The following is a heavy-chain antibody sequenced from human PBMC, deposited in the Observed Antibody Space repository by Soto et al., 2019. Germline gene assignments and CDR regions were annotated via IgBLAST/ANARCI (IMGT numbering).Heavy chain of an antibody. J-gene: IGHJ5*02. V-gene: IGHV6-1*01. Sequence: PSQTLSLTCAFSGDSVPSNSAAWNWVTQSPSRGLEWLGRTYYRSKWYKDSAVSVKSRITINPDTSKNQPALQLSSVTPEDTAVYYCAAIGYCIRTSWLDSVRSNGFDPGGQGTLVTVSS. CDR1: GDSVPSNSAA. CDR3: AAIGYCIRTSWLDSVRSNGFDP. D-gene: IGHD2-2*01. CDR2: TYYRSKWYK.